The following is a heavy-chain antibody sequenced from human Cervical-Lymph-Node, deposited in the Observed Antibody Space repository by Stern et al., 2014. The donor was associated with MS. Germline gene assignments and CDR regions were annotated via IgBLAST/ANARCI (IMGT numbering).Heavy chain of an antibody. Sequence: EGHLVESGGGVIQPGGSLRLSCTASGFTVSRDYMTWVRQAPGKGLEWVSLITNVGSTFYTDSVKGRFTISRDDSKNTVYLHMTSLRAEDTAMYYCARDTSSPERSDWWGQGTLVTVSS. D-gene: IGHD1-1*01. V-gene: IGHV3-53*01. J-gene: IGHJ4*02. CDR1: GFTVSRDY. CDR3: ARDTSSPERSDW. CDR2: ITNVGST.